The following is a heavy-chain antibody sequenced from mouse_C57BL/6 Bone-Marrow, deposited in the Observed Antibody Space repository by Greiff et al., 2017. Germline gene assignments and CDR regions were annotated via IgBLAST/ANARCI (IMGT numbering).Heavy chain of an antibody. CDR3: GSRGYRDQHAM. D-gene: IGHD3-1*01. V-gene: IGHV1-69*01. J-gene: IGHJ4*01. Sequence: VQLQQSAASLSIPGPSVKLSSHLSSYTFPSSWTHWVKQRPGPGLEWIGEIDPSDSYTNYNQKFKGKSTLTVDKSSSTAYMQLSSLTSEDSAVYFCGSRGYRDQHAM. CDR2: IDPSDSYT. CDR1: SYTFPSSW.